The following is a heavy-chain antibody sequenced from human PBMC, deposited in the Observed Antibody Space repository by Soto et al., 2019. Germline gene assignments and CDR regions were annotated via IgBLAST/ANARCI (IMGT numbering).Heavy chain of an antibody. V-gene: IGHV4-31*03. Sequence: QVQLQESGPGLVKPSQTLSLTCTVSGGSISSGGYYWRWIRQHPEKGLDWIGYIYYSGSTYYNPSLKSRVTISVDTSKNQFSLKLSSVTAADTAVYYCARGDGYNSIDYWGQGTLVTVSS. D-gene: IGHD1-1*01. CDR3: ARGDGYNSIDY. CDR1: GGSISSGGYY. CDR2: IYYSGST. J-gene: IGHJ4*02.